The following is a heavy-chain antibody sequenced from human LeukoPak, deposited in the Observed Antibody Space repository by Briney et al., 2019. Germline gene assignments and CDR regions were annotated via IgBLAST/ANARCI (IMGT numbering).Heavy chain of an antibody. J-gene: IGHJ4*02. V-gene: IGHV3-21*01. CDR3: ARLTTTVTTPFDY. D-gene: IGHD4-17*01. CDR1: GFTFSIYN. CDR2: ISSSSSYI. Sequence: GGSLRPSCAASGFTFSIYNMNWVRQAPGKGLEWVSSISSSSSYIYYADSVKGRFTISSDNAKNSLYLQMNSLRAEDTAVYYCARLTTTVTTPFDYWGQGTLVTVSS.